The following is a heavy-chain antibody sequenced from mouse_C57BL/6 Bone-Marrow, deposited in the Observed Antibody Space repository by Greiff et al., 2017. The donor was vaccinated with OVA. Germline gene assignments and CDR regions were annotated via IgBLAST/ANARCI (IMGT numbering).Heavy chain of an antibody. D-gene: IGHD2-3*01. CDR3: ARLHFLSMDY. J-gene: IGHJ4*01. V-gene: IGHV1-81*01. CDR1: RYTFTSYG. Sequence: QVQLKQSGAELARPGASVKLSCKASRYTFTSYGISWVKQRTGQGLEWIGEIYPRSGNTYYNEKFKGKATLTADKSSSTAYMELRSLTSEDSAVYFCARLHFLSMDYWGQGTSVTVSS. CDR2: IYPRSGNT.